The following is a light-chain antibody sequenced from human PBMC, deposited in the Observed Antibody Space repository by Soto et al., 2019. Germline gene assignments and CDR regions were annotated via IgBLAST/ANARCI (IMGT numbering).Light chain of an antibody. CDR3: QRYGGAPNVS. V-gene: IGKV3-20*01. CDR2: GAS. CDR1: QSVSSSY. Sequence: EIVLTQSPGTLSLSPGERATLSCRASQSVSSSYLAWYQQKPGQAPRLLIYGASSRATGIPDRFSGSGSGRDFTSTISRLEPNVFHVYYGQRYGGAPNVSFGGGTKVEI. J-gene: IGKJ4*01.